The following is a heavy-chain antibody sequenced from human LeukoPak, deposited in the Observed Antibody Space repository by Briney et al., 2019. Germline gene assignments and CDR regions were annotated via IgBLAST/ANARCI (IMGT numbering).Heavy chain of an antibody. CDR2: VFPSGST. CDR1: GGSISSGSYY. V-gene: IGHV4-61*02. D-gene: IGHD1-1*01. J-gene: IGHJ2*01. CDR3: ARVFFYNDANSIDL. Sequence: SETLSLICTVSGGSISSGSYYWTWIRQPAGNGLEWIGRVFPSGSTNYSPSLKSRVTVSVDTSKNQFSLTLSSVTAADTAVYYCARVFFYNDANSIDLWGSGTLVTVSS.